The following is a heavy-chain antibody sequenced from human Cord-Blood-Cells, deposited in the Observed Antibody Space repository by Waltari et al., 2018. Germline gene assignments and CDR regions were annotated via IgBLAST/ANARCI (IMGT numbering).Heavy chain of an antibody. CDR1: GFTFSRYA. CDR3: AGYGGRTFDI. V-gene: IGHV3-30-3*01. D-gene: IGHD4-17*01. Sequence: QVQLVESGGGVVHPGRSLRLSCAASGFTFSRYALHWVCQAPGKGLEWVAVISYDGSNKYYADSVKGRFTISRDNSKNTLYLQMNSLRAEDTAVYYCAGYGGRTFDIWGQGTMVTVSS. J-gene: IGHJ3*02. CDR2: ISYDGSNK.